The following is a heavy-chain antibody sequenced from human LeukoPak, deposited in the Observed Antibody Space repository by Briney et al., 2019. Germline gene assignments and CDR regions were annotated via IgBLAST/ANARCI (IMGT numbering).Heavy chain of an antibody. Sequence: ASVRVSCKASGYTFTSYGISWVRQAPGQGLEWMGWISAYNGNTDYAQSLQGRVTMTIDTSTSTVYMELRSLRSDDTAVYYCARDVGRSYDLDYWGQGTLVTVSS. J-gene: IGHJ4*02. CDR3: ARDVGRSYDLDY. CDR2: ISAYNGNT. D-gene: IGHD3-16*01. V-gene: IGHV1-18*01. CDR1: GYTFTSYG.